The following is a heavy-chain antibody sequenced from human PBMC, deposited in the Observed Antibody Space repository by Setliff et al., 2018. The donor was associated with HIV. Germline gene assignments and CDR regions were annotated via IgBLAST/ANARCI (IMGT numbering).Heavy chain of an antibody. J-gene: IGHJ4*02. Sequence: PGESLKISCKGSGYSFSSYWIGWVRQMPGKGLEWMGIIYPADSNTRYSPSFQAQVTISADKSIRTAYLQWSSLKASDTAMYYCARGPIDFYDRVYFDCWGQGSLVTVSS. CDR1: GYSFSSYW. CDR3: ARGPIDFYDRVYFDC. V-gene: IGHV5-51*01. CDR2: IYPADSNT. D-gene: IGHD3-22*01.